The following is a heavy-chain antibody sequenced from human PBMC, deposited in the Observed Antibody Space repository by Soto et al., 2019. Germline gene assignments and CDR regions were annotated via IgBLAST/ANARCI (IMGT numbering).Heavy chain of an antibody. D-gene: IGHD2-21*02. Sequence: QITLKESGPALVKPTQTLMLTCTFSGFSVSTRGVGVGWIRQPPGKALEWLAVLYWEDDKWYSPSLKSRLTVTKVTSKNQVVLTMTNMDPVDTATYFCAHRTAWHYFDYWGQGTLVTVSS. CDR3: AHRTAWHYFDY. V-gene: IGHV2-5*02. CDR2: LYWEDDK. CDR1: GFSVSTRGVG. J-gene: IGHJ4*02.